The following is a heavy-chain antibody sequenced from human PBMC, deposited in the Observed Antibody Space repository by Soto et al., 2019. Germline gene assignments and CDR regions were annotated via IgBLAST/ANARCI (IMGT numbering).Heavy chain of an antibody. CDR1: GYSFTSYW. V-gene: IGHV5-10-1*01. D-gene: IGHD4-4*01. CDR3: ARLLPTMTTVLTVVY. J-gene: IGHJ4*02. Sequence: PGESLKISCKGSGYSFTSYWISWVRQMPGKGLEWMGRIGPSDSYTNYSPSFQGHVTISADKSISTAYLQWSSLKASDTAMYYCARLLPTMTTVLTVVYWGQGTLVTVSS. CDR2: IGPSDSYT.